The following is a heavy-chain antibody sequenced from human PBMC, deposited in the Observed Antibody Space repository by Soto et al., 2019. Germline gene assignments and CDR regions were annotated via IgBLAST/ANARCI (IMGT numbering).Heavy chain of an antibody. CDR1: GFTLSSYT. CDR3: ARDRDFWSGYYIGAYAFDI. V-gene: IGHV3-48*02. CDR2: ISSSSSTI. Sequence: ESGGGLVQPGGSLRLSCAASGFTLSSYTMNWVRQAPGKGLEWLSYISSSSSTIYYADSVKGRLTISRDNAKNSLYLQMNSLRDEDTAVYYCARDRDFWSGYYIGAYAFDIWGQGTMVTVSS. J-gene: IGHJ3*02. D-gene: IGHD3-3*01.